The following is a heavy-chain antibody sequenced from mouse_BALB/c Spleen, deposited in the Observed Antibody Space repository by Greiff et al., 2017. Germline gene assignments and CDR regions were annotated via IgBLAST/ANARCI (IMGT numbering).Heavy chain of an antibody. CDR3: ARGRGYYSDY. V-gene: IGHV1S81*02. Sequence: VQLQQPGAELVKPGASVKLSCKASGYTFTSYWMHWVKQRPGQGLEWIGEINPSNGRTNYNEKFKSKATLTVDKSSSTAYMQLSSLTSEDSAVYYCARGRGYYSDYWGQGTTLTVSS. J-gene: IGHJ2*01. CDR2: INPSNGRT. CDR1: GYTFTSYW.